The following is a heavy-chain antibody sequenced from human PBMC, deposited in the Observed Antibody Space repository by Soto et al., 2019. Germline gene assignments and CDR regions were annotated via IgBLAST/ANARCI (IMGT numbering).Heavy chain of an antibody. CDR2: IYYSGST. V-gene: IGHV4-31*03. D-gene: IGHD5-18*01. Sequence: PSETLSLTCTVSGGSISSGGYYWSWIRQHPGKGLEWIGYIYYSGSTYYNPSLKSRVTISVDTSKNQFSLKLSSVTAADTAVYYSASHLRADTDTVIRYYYYCGMDGWGQGNTVTVSS. J-gene: IGHJ6*02. CDR3: ASHLRADTDTVIRYYYYCGMDG. CDR1: GGSISSGGYY.